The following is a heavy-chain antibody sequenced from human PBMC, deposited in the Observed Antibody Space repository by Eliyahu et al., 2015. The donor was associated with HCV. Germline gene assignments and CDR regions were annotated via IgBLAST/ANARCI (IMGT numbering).Heavy chain of an antibody. V-gene: IGHV1-24*01. D-gene: IGHD6-19*01. CDR3: ATARDGGSGWFYYYYGMDV. CDR2: FDPEDGET. J-gene: IGHJ6*02. Sequence: RQAPGKGLEWMGGFDPEDGETIYAQKFQGRVTMTEDTSTDTAYMELSSLRSEDTAVYYCATARDGGSGWFYYYYGMDVWGQGTTVTVSS.